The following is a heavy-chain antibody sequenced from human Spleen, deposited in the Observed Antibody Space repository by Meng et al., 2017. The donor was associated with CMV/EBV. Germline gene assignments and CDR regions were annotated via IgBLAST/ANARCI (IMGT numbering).Heavy chain of an antibody. CDR2: IKQDGSEK. V-gene: IGHV3-7*01. CDR3: ARVYYDILSDYGMDV. D-gene: IGHD3-9*01. J-gene: IGHJ6*02. CDR1: GFTFSSYW. Sequence: GESLKISCAASGFTFSSYWMSWVRQAPGKGLEWVANIKQDGSEKYYVDSVKGRFTISRDNAKNSLYLQMNSLRAEDTAVYYCARVYYDILSDYGMDVWGQGTTVTVSS.